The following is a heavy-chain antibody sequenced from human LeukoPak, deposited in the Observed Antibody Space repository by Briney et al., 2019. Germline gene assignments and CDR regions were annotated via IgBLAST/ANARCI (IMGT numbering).Heavy chain of an antibody. V-gene: IGHV1-2*02. D-gene: IGHD1-26*01. Sequence: ASVKVSRKASGYTFTSYDINWVRQAPGQGLEWMGWINPNSGGTNYAQKFQGRVTMTRDTSISTAYMELSRLRSDDTAVYYCARVIVGATCDYWGQGTLVTVSS. CDR3: ARVIVGATCDY. J-gene: IGHJ4*02. CDR2: INPNSGGT. CDR1: GYTFTSYD.